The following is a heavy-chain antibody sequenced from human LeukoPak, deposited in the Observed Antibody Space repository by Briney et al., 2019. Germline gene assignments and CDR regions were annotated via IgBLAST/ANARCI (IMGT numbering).Heavy chain of an antibody. Sequence: SETLSLTCTVSGGSISSYYWSWIRQPPGKGLEWIGYIYYSGSTNYNPSLKRRVTISVDTSKNQFSLKLSSVTAADPAVYYCAREGSSRWAGFDHWAQGTVVSVSS. CDR3: AREGSSRWAGFDH. D-gene: IGHD3-10*01. CDR2: IYYSGST. CDR1: GGSISSYY. V-gene: IGHV4-59*01. J-gene: IGHJ4*02.